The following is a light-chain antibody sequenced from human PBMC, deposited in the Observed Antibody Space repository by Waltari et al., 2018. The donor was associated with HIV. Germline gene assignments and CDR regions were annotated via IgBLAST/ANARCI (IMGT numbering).Light chain of an antibody. CDR1: QSLLSRSNNKNY. CDR2: WAS. J-gene: IGKJ1*01. CDR3: QQYYDIPRT. Sequence: DIVMTQSPDSLAVSLGERATINCKSSQSLLSRSNNKNYLAWYQQKPGQPPKLFILWASARQSGVPDRFSGSGSGAHFTLTISSLQAEDVAIYYCQQYYDIPRTFGQGTNVEVK. V-gene: IGKV4-1*01.